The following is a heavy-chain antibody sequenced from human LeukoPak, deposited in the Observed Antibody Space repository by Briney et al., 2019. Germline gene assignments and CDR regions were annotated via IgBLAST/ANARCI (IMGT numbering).Heavy chain of an antibody. CDR3: AKTGETDFWSGYGAFDI. CDR2: ISSSSSYI. CDR1: GFTFSSYS. Sequence: GGSLRLSCAASGFTFSSYSMNWVRQAPGKGLEWVSSISSSSSYIYYADSVKGRFTISRDNSKNTLYLQMNSLRAEDTAVYYCAKTGETDFWSGYGAFDIWGQGTMVTVSS. D-gene: IGHD3-3*01. J-gene: IGHJ3*02. V-gene: IGHV3-21*04.